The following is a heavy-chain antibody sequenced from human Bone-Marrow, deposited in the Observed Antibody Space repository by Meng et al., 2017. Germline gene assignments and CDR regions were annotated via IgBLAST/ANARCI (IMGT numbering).Heavy chain of an antibody. Sequence: LSLTCAASGFSVTTSYMSWVRQAPGKGLEWVSVLYSGGSTYYADSVKGRFTISRDSSKNTLYLQMNILKPEDTAVYYCARSNGIKYYYGIILWGQGTTVTVSS. J-gene: IGHJ6*02. CDR2: LYSGGST. V-gene: IGHV3-66*02. CDR1: GFSVTTSY. CDR3: ARSNGIKYYYGIIL. D-gene: IGHD2-8*01.